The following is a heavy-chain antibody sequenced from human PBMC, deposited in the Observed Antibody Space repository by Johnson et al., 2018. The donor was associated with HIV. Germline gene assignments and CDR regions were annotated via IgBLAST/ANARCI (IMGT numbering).Heavy chain of an antibody. Sequence: QVQLVESGGVVVQPGGSLRLSCAASGFIFDDYAMHWVRQAPGKGLEWVSVISYDGSNKYYADSVKGRITVSRDNSKNTLSLQMDSLRPEDTAVYYCARDQSPYSRVSLGGIWGQGTMVTVSS. CDR3: ARDQSPYSRVSLGGI. J-gene: IGHJ3*02. V-gene: IGHV3-30-3*01. D-gene: IGHD1-26*01. CDR2: ISYDGSNK. CDR1: GFIFDDYA.